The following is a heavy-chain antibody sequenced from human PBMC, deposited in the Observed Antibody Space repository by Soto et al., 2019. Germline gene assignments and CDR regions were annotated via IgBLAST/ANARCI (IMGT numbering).Heavy chain of an antibody. Sequence: SLRLSCAASGFTFSSYGMHWVRQAPGKGLEWVAVIWYDGSNKYYADSVKGRFTISRDNSKNTLYLQMNSLRAEDTAVYYCARDSDYGDFVRGPYYYMDVWGKGTTVTVSS. J-gene: IGHJ6*03. D-gene: IGHD4-17*01. CDR3: ARDSDYGDFVRGPYYYMDV. CDR2: IWYDGSNK. CDR1: GFTFSSYG. V-gene: IGHV3-33*01.